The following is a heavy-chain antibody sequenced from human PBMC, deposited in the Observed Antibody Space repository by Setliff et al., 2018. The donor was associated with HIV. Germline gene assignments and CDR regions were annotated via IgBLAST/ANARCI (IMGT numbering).Heavy chain of an antibody. CDR1: GFTFSTYT. CDR2: IWYDGSKK. Sequence: PGGSLRLSCAASGFTFSTYTMNWVRQAPGKGLEWVAFIWYDGSKKYYADSVKGRFTISRDNSKNTLYLQMNSLRIEDTAVYYCVKGFECGGDCYSAFDYWGQGNLVTVSS. D-gene: IGHD2-21*02. J-gene: IGHJ4*02. CDR3: VKGFECGGDCYSAFDY. V-gene: IGHV3-30*02.